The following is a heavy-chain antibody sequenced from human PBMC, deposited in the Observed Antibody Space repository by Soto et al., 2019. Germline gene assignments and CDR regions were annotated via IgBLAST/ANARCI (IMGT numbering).Heavy chain of an antibody. D-gene: IGHD3-10*01. J-gene: IGHJ6*02. CDR1: GFTFSTYS. Sequence: GGSLRLSCAASGFTFSTYSMNWVRQAPGKGLEWVSYITRSSNTIDNADSVKGRFTISRDNAKNSLYLQMNSLRDEDTAVYYCARLLDYYYGMDVWGQGTTVTVSS. CDR2: ITRSSNTI. CDR3: ARLLDYYYGMDV. V-gene: IGHV3-48*02.